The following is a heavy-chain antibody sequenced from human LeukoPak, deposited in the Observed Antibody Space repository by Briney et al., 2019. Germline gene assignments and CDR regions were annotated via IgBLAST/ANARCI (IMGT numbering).Heavy chain of an antibody. CDR1: GGSFSGYY. V-gene: IGHV4-34*01. J-gene: IGHJ6*03. D-gene: IGHD6-6*01. CDR3: ARGPDASSSPPYYYYYYMDV. Sequence: SETLSLTCAVYGGSFSGYYWSWIRQPPGKGLEWIGEINHSGSTNYNPSLKSRVTISVDTSKNQFSLKLSSVTAADTAVYYCARGPDASSSPPYYYYYYMDVWGKGTTVTVSS. CDR2: INHSGST.